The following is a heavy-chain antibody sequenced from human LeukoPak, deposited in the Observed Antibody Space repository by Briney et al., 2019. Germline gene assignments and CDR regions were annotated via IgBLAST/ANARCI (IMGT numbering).Heavy chain of an antibody. CDR1: GGSFSGYY. Sequence: SETLSLTCAVYGGSFSGYYWSWIRQPPGKGLEWIGEINHSGSTNYNPSLKSRVTISVDTSKDQFSLKLSSVTAADTAVYYCARGRYCSSTSCYFDYWGQGTLVTVSS. D-gene: IGHD2-2*01. V-gene: IGHV4-34*01. CDR3: ARGRYCSSTSCYFDY. J-gene: IGHJ4*02. CDR2: INHSGST.